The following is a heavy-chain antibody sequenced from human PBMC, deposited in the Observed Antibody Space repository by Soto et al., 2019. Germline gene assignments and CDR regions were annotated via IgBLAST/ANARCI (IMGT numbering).Heavy chain of an antibody. CDR3: AASYPRIEYSSSSIAALDY. D-gene: IGHD6-6*01. CDR1: GFTFTSSA. Sequence: SVKVSCKASGFTFTSSAVQWVRQARGQRLEWIGWIVVGSGNTNYAQKFQERVTITRDMSTSTAYMELSSLRSEGTAVYYCAASYPRIEYSSSSIAALDYWGQGTLVTVSA. CDR2: IVVGSGNT. J-gene: IGHJ4*02. V-gene: IGHV1-58*01.